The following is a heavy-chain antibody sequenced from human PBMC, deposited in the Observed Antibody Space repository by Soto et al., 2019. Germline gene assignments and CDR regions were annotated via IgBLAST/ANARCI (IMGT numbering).Heavy chain of an antibody. V-gene: IGHV4-39*01. CDR3: ARTADTRTDYYYYGMDV. D-gene: IGHD5-18*01. CDR1: GGSISSSSYY. CDR2: IYYSGST. J-gene: IGHJ6*02. Sequence: SETLSLTCTVSGGSISSSSYYWGWIRQPPGKGLEWIGSIYYSGSTYYNPSLKSRVTISVDTSKNQFSLKLSSVTAADTAVYYCARTADTRTDYYYYGMDVWGQGTTVTVSS.